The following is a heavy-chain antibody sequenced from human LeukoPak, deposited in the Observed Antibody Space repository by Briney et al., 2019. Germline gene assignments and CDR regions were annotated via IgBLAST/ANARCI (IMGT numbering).Heavy chain of an antibody. D-gene: IGHD5-24*01. CDR1: GFTFSSYG. CDR3: AKPRRGYNYGYYFDY. CDR2: IWYDGSNK. J-gene: IGHJ4*02. Sequence: GSLRLSCAASGFTFSSYGMHWVRQAPGKGLEWVAVIWYDGSNKYYADSVKGRFTISRDNVKNTLYLQLNSLRAEDTAVYYCAKPRRGYNYGYYFDYWAQGTLLTVSS. V-gene: IGHV3-33*06.